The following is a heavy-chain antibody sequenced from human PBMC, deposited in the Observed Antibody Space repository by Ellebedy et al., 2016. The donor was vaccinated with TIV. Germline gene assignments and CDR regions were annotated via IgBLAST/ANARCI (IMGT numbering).Heavy chain of an antibody. J-gene: IGHJ5*02. CDR1: GFTFGRYR. CDR3: ARDRGDYSISGP. CDR2: IKSDGSST. D-gene: IGHD4-11*01. V-gene: IGHV3-74*01. Sequence: GESLKISXVASGFTFGRYRMHWVRQAPGNKLVWVSRIKSDGSSTTYADSAKGRFTTSRDNARNTLYLQMNSLRGEDTAVYFCARDRGDYSISGPWGQGTLVTVSS.